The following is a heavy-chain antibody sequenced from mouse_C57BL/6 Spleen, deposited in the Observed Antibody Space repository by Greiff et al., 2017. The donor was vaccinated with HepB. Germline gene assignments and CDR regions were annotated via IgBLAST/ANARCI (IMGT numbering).Heavy chain of an antibody. CDR3: ARGGEPVSWFAY. J-gene: IGHJ3*01. V-gene: IGHV1-80*01. CDR2: IYPGDGDT. Sequence: VQLQQSGAELVKPGASVKISCKASGYAFSSYWMNWVKQRPGKGLEWIGQIYPGDGDTNYNGKFKGKATLTADKSSSTAYMQLSSLTSEDSAVNFCARGGEPVSWFAYWGQGTLVTVSA. CDR1: GYAFSSYW.